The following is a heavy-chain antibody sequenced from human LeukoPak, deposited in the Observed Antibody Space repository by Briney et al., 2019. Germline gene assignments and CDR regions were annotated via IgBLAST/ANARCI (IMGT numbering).Heavy chain of an antibody. V-gene: IGHV1-18*01. CDR3: ARVVPAAISVNWFDP. D-gene: IGHD2-2*02. CDR2: ISAYNGNT. J-gene: IGHJ5*02. Sequence: ASVKVSCKASGYTFTSYGISWVRQAPGQGLEWMGWISAYNGNTDYAQKLQGRVTMTTDTSTSTAYMELRSLRSDDTAVCYCARVVPAAISVNWFDPWGQGTLVTVSS. CDR1: GYTFTSYG.